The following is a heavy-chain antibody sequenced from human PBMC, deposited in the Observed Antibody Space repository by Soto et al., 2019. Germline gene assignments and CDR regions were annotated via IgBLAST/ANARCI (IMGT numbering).Heavy chain of an antibody. Sequence: HPGGSLRLSCSASGFTFTSSWMNWVRQAPGKGLEWVANINQDGTVKYYVDSVKGRFTISRDNARNSVFLQMDRLRIEDTAIYYCARAAFSSTSSWGQGTVVTVSS. CDR3: ARAAFSSTSS. V-gene: IGHV3-7*01. D-gene: IGHD2-2*01. CDR1: GFTFTSSW. CDR2: INQDGTVK. J-gene: IGHJ5*02.